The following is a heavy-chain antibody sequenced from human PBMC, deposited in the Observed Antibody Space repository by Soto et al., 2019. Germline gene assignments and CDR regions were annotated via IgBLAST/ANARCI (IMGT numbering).Heavy chain of an antibody. CDR3: ARGPRTTGTTRYYYYYGMDV. CDR1: GGSFSGYY. V-gene: IGHV4-34*01. J-gene: IGHJ6*02. D-gene: IGHD1-1*01. Sequence: PSETLSLTCAVYGGSFSGYYWSWIRQPPGKGLEWIGEINHSGSTNYNPSLKSRVTISVDTSKNQFSLKLSSVTAADTAVYYCARGPRTTGTTRYYYYYGMDVWGQGTTVTVSS. CDR2: INHSGST.